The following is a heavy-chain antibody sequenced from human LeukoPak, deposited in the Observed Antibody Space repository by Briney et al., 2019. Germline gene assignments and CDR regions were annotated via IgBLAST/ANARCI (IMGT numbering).Heavy chain of an antibody. CDR2: IYYTGST. CDR1: GGSMSTYY. J-gene: IGHJ4*02. V-gene: IGHV4-59*01. Sequence: PSETLSLTCTVSGGSMSTYYWTWIRQPPGKGLEWIGFIYYTGSTNYNPSLKSRVTFSVDSSKNHFSLRLDSVTGADTAIYFCTYTERWLAFDFWGRGALVTVSS. CDR3: TYTERWLAFDF. D-gene: IGHD5-24*01.